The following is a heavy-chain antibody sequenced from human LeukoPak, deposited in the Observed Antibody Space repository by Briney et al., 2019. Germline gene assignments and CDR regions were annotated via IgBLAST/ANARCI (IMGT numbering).Heavy chain of an antibody. D-gene: IGHD3-3*01. J-gene: IGHJ4*02. V-gene: IGHV4-39*07. CDR2: IYYSGST. CDR1: GVSISSSSYY. CDR3: ARDDFWSGYLFDY. Sequence: NSSETLSLTCTVSGVSISSSSYYWGWIRQPPGKGLEWIGSIYYSGSTYYNPSLKSRVTISVDTSKNQFSLKLSSVTPADTAVYYCARDDFWSGYLFDYWGQGTLVTVSS.